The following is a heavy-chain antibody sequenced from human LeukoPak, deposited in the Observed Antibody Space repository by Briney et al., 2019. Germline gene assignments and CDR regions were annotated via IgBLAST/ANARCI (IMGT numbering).Heavy chain of an antibody. V-gene: IGHV1-3*01. CDR2: INAGNGNT. D-gene: IGHD6-13*01. Sequence: ASVKVSCKASGYTFTSYAMHWVRQAPGQRLEWMGWINAGNGNTKYSQKFQGRVTITTDTSASTAYMELSSLRSENTAVYYCARDQGDSWSNWFDPWGEGTLVTVSS. CDR1: GYTFTSYA. CDR3: ARDQGDSWSNWFDP. J-gene: IGHJ5*02.